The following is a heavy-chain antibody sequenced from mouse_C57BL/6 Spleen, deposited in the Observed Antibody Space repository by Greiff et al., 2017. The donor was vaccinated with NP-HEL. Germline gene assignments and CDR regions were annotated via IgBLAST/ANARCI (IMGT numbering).Heavy chain of an antibody. D-gene: IGHD2-1*01. CDR3: ARVDLLRDAMDY. J-gene: IGHJ4*01. CDR1: GFTFSSYA. V-gene: IGHV5-4*01. Sequence: EVHLVESGGGLVKPGGSLKLSCAASGFTFSSYAMSWVRQTPEKRLEWVATISDGGSYTYYPDNVKGRFTISRDNAKNNLYLQMSHLKSEDTAMYYCARVDLLRDAMDYWGQGTSVTVSS. CDR2: ISDGGSYT.